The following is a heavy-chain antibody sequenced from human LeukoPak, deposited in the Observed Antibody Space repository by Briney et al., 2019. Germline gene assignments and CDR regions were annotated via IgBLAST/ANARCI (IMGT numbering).Heavy chain of an antibody. V-gene: IGHV3-48*03. J-gene: IGHJ4*01. CDR3: ARDAYTYGMVFDY. CDR1: GFTFSGYE. D-gene: IGHD5-18*01. Sequence: PGGCLRLSCAASGFTFSGYEMNWGRQAPGKGLEWVSYISNNGGTISYADSVKGRFTISRDNAKNLLFLQMNSLRAEDTAVYYCARDAYTYGMVFDYWGHATLITVSS. CDR2: ISNNGGTI.